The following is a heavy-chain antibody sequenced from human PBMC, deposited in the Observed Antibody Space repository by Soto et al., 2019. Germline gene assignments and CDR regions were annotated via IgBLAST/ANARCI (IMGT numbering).Heavy chain of an antibody. V-gene: IGHV1-69*01. CDR3: ASDHPGSRGWPSVNCFDP. CDR2: IIPIFGTA. CDR1: GGTFSSYA. J-gene: IGHJ5*02. Sequence: SVKVSCKASGGTFSSYAISWVPQAPGQGLEWMGGIIPIFGTANYAQKFQGRVTITADESTSTAYMELGSLRSEDTAVYYCASDHPGSRGWPSVNCFDPWGQGTMVTVSS. D-gene: IGHD6-19*01.